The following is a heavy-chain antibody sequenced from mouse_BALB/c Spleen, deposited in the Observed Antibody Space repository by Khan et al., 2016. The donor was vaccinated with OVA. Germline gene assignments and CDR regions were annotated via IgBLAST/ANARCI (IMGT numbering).Heavy chain of an antibody. CDR2: ISSGSSTI. J-gene: IGHJ1*01. CDR1: GFTLSSFG. V-gene: IGHV5-17*02. Sequence: QLEESGGGLVQPGGSRKLSCVASGFTLSSFGMHWVRQAPMKGLEWVAYISSGSSTIYYVDTVKGRFTISRDNPTNTLFLQMTSLRSEDTAMYYCARSGGNFHWYFDVWGAGTSVTVSS. CDR3: ARSGGNFHWYFDV. D-gene: IGHD2-1*01.